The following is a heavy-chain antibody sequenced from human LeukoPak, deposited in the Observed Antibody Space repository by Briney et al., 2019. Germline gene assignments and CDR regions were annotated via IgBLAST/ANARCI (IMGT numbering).Heavy chain of an antibody. CDR3: ATYLGIAVAGSGSGATQA. Sequence: GGSLRLSCAASGFTFSSYGMHWVRQAPGKGLEWVAFIRYDGSNKYYADSVKGRFTISRDNSKNTLYLQMNSLRAEDTAVYYCATYLGIAVAGSGSGATQAWGRGPLVTVSS. J-gene: IGHJ5*02. CDR2: IRYDGSNK. V-gene: IGHV3-30*02. D-gene: IGHD6-19*01. CDR1: GFTFSSYG.